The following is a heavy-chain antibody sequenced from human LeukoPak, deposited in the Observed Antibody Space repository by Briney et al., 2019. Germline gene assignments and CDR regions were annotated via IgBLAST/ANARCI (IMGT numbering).Heavy chain of an antibody. Sequence: GGSLRLSCTTSGFIFSPYWMTWVRQAPGKGLEWVSAISGSGGSTYYADSVKGRFTISRDNSKNTLYLQMNSLRAEDTAVYYCAKEYYYGSGSYSWGWYFDLWGRGTLVTVSS. D-gene: IGHD3-10*01. CDR3: AKEYYYGSGSYSWGWYFDL. V-gene: IGHV3-23*01. CDR1: GFIFSPYW. CDR2: ISGSGGST. J-gene: IGHJ2*01.